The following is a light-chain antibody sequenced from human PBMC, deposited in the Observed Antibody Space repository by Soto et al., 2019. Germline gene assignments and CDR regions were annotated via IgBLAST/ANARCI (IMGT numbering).Light chain of an antibody. Sequence: PGERATLSCRASQSVGNSFAWYQQKPGQAPRLLIYDASKRATGIPARFSGSGSGTDFILTISSLEPEDFAVYSCQQRRNWPLTFGGGTNVEIK. CDR3: QQRRNWPLT. V-gene: IGKV3-11*01. J-gene: IGKJ4*01. CDR2: DAS. CDR1: QSVGNS.